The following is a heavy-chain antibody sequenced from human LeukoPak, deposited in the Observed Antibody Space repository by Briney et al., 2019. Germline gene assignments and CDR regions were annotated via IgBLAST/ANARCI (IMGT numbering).Heavy chain of an antibody. D-gene: IGHD3-3*01. J-gene: IGHJ4*02. CDR2: INSDGSST. V-gene: IGHV3-74*01. CDR1: GFTFSSYW. CDR3: AKGRAAYDFWRGTFDY. Sequence: AGGSLRLSCAASGFTFSSYWMHWVRQAPGKGLVWVSRINSDGSSTSYADSVKGRFTISRDNAKNTLYLQMNSLRAEDTGVYYCAKGRAAYDFWRGTFDYWGQGALATVSS.